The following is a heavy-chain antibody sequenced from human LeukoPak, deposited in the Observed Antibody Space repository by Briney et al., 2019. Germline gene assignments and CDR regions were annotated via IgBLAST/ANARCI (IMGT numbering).Heavy chain of an antibody. CDR3: AGGGGVAPY. CDR1: GFTFSDYS. Sequence: GGSLRLSCAASGFTFSDYSMNWVRQAPGKGLEWVSYIGSNISAMYYADSVKGRFTISRDNSKNTVYLQMNSLRAEDTAVYYCAGGGGVAPYWGQGTLVTVSS. J-gene: IGHJ4*02. V-gene: IGHV3-48*01. D-gene: IGHD3-16*01. CDR2: IGSNISAM.